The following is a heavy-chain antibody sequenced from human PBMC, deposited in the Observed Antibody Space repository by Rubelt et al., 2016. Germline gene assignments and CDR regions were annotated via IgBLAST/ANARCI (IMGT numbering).Heavy chain of an antibody. CDR1: GFTVSSNY. J-gene: IGHJ3*02. V-gene: IGHV3-23*04. Sequence: EVQLVESGGGLVQPGGSLRLSCAASGFTVSSNYMSWVRQAPGKGLEWVSTISDSADSTNYADSVKGRFTISRDNSKNTLYLQMNGLRAEDTAVYYCARRSTVTTLFAFDIWGQGTLVTVFS. CDR2: ISDSADST. CDR3: ARRSTVTTLFAFDI. D-gene: IGHD4-17*01.